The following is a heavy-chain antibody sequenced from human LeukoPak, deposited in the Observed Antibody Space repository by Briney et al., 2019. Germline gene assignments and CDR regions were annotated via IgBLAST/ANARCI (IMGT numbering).Heavy chain of an antibody. Sequence: PSETLSLTCTVSGGSISSYYWSWIRQPPGKGLEWIGYIYYSGSTNYNPSLKSRVTISVDTSKNQFSLKLSSVTAADTAVYYCARHEENSSGWYGWYFDLWGRGTLVTVS. V-gene: IGHV4-59*08. D-gene: IGHD6-19*01. CDR1: GGSISSYY. CDR2: IYYSGST. CDR3: ARHEENSSGWYGWYFDL. J-gene: IGHJ2*01.